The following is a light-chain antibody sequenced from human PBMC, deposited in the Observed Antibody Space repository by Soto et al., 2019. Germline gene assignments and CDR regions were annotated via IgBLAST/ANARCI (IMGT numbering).Light chain of an antibody. CDR2: GAS. Sequence: EIGLTQSPGTLSLSPGERATLSCRASQSVSSSYLAWYQQKPGQAPRLLIYGASSRATGIPDRFSGSGSGRDFTLTISRLEPEDFAVYYCQQYGSSPQTFGQGTKLEIK. J-gene: IGKJ2*01. CDR3: QQYGSSPQT. CDR1: QSVSSSY. V-gene: IGKV3-20*01.